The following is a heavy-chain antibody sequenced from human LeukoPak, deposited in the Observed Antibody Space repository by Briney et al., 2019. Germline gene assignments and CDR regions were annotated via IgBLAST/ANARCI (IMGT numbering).Heavy chain of an antibody. V-gene: IGHV3-64*01. CDR3: ARARNFWSGYPVFFDS. D-gene: IGHD3-3*01. Sequence: GASLRLSCAASGFIFNSYAMTWVGQSPGKGLQYVSAISTTGETTYYANPLQDRFTVSRDNSKNTLYLQMGSLRPEDTAVYFCARARNFWSGYPVFFDSWGRGILVTVSS. J-gene: IGHJ4*02. CDR1: GFIFNSYA. CDR2: ISTTGETT.